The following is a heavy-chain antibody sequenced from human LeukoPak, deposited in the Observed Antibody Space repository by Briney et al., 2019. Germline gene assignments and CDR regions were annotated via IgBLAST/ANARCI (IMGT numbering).Heavy chain of an antibody. D-gene: IGHD6-19*01. Sequence: ASVKVSCKASGYTFTSYDINWVRQATGQGLEWMGWINPNSGGTNYAQKFQGRVTMTRDTSISTAYMELSRLRSDDTAVYYCARGRGSGWYVDYWGQGTLVTVSS. CDR1: GYTFTSYD. CDR3: ARGRGSGWYVDY. J-gene: IGHJ4*02. CDR2: INPNSGGT. V-gene: IGHV1-2*02.